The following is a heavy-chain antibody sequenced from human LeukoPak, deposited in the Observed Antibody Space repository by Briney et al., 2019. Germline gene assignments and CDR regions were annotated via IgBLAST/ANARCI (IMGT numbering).Heavy chain of an antibody. J-gene: IGHJ5*02. CDR1: GGSISSGSYY. CDR2: IYTSGST. D-gene: IGHD2-2*01. CDR3: ARAPQVPAAIGDWFDP. Sequence: SETLSLTCTVSGGSISSGSYYWSWIRQPAGKGLEWIGRIYTSGSTNYNPSLKSRVTISVDTSKNQFSLKLSSVTAADTAEYYCARAPQVPAAIGDWFDPWGQGTLVTVSS. V-gene: IGHV4-61*02.